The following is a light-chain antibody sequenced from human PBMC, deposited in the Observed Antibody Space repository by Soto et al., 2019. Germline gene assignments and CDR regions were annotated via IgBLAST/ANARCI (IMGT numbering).Light chain of an antibody. Sequence: QSVLTQPPSVSGSPGQSVSISCTGTSSDVGSYNRVSWYQQPPGTAPKLIIYEVTKRPSGVPDRFAGSKSGNSASLTISGLQAEDEADYYCRSYTSTSTYVFGTGTKVTVL. J-gene: IGLJ1*01. CDR2: EVT. CDR3: RSYTSTSTYV. CDR1: SSDVGSYNR. V-gene: IGLV2-18*02.